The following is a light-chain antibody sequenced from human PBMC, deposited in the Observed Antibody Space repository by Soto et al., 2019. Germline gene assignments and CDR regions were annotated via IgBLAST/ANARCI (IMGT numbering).Light chain of an antibody. V-gene: IGLV4-69*01. CDR3: QTWGTGIHYV. J-gene: IGLJ1*01. CDR2: LNSDGSH. CDR1: SGHSSYA. Sequence: QPVLTQSPSASASRGASVKLTCTLSSGHSSYAIAWHQQQPEKGPRYLMKLNSDGSHSKGDGIPDRFSGSSSGAERYLTISSLQSEDEADYYCQTWGTGIHYVFGTGTKLTVL.